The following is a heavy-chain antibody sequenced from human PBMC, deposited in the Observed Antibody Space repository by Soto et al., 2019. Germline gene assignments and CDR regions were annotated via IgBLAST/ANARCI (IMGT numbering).Heavy chain of an antibody. CDR2: IKSKTDGGTT. D-gene: IGHD6-13*01. Sequence: SVSNAWMNWVRQAPGKGLEWVGRIKSKTDGGTTDYAAPMKGRFTISRDDSKNTLYLQMNSLKTEDTAVYYCTTTGWAAAWGYWGQGTLVTVSS. V-gene: IGHV3-15*07. J-gene: IGHJ4*02. CDR1: SVSNAW. CDR3: TTTGWAAAWGY.